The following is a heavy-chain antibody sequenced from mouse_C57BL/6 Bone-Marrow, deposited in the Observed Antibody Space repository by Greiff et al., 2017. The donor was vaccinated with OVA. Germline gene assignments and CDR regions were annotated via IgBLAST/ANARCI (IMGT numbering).Heavy chain of an antibody. Sequence: VKLVESGGGLVQSGRSLRLSCATSGFTFSDFYMEWVRQAPGKGLEWIAASRNKANDYTTEYSASVKGRFIVSRDTSQSILYLQMNALRAEDTAIYYCARDASYWYFDVWGTGTTVTVSS. J-gene: IGHJ1*03. CDR1: GFTFSDFY. CDR2: SRNKANDYTT. V-gene: IGHV7-1*01. CDR3: ARDASYWYFDV.